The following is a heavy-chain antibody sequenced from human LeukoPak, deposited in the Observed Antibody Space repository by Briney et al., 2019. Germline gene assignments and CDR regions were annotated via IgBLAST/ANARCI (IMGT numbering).Heavy chain of an antibody. D-gene: IGHD1-26*01. CDR2: IYYSGST. V-gene: IGHV4-39*01. J-gene: IGHJ3*02. CDR1: GGSISSSSYY. CDR3: ARGRRRWEPGAFDI. Sequence: SQTLSLTCTVSGGSISSSSYYWGWIRQPPGKGLEWIGSIYYSGSTYYNPSLKSRVTISVDTSKNQFSLKLSSVTAADTAVYYCARGRRRWEPGAFDIWGQGTMVTVSS.